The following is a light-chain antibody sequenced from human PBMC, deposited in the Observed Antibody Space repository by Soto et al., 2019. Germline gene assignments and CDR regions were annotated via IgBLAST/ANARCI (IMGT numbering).Light chain of an antibody. CDR1: SSDVGGYNF. CDR3: ASYAGGNQV. Sequence: QSALTQPPSASGSPGQSVTISCTGTSSDVGGYNFVSWYQHHPDKAPKLIIYEVIKRPSGVPDRFSGSKSGNTASLTVSGLLAEDEAGYYCASYAGGNQVFGTGTKVTVL. V-gene: IGLV2-8*01. J-gene: IGLJ1*01. CDR2: EVI.